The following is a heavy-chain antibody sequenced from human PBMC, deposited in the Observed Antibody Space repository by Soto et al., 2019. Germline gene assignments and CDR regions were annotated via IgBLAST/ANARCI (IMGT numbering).Heavy chain of an antibody. CDR2: ISGSGGST. V-gene: IGHV3-23*01. CDR1: GFTFSTYA. J-gene: IGHJ3*02. Sequence: SLRLSCTASGFTFSTYAMSWVRQAPGKGLEWVSAISGSGGSTYYADSVQGRFTVSRDNYMNMLYLQMNSLRIEDTAVYYCAHPRGYGVFDAYDIWGQGTMVTVSS. CDR3: AHPRGYGVFDAYDI. D-gene: IGHD2-8*01.